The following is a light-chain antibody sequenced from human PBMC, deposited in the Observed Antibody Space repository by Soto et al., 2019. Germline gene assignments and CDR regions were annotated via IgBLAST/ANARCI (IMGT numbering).Light chain of an antibody. Sequence: EIVMTQSPATLSVSPGESATLSCRASQSISSDLAWYQQKPGQPPRLLIYGASTRATGVPARFTGSGSGSDFTLTISGLQSEDFAVYYCQQCHNLPLTFGQGTRLEI. J-gene: IGKJ2*01. CDR1: QSISSD. CDR2: GAS. CDR3: QQCHNLPLT. V-gene: IGKV3-15*01.